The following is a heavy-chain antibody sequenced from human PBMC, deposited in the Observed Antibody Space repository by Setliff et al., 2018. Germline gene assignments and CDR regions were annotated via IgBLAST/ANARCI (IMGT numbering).Heavy chain of an antibody. Sequence: SETLSLTCTVYGGSFSAYYWSWIRQPPGKGLEWIGEISHGGGTNYNPSHKSRVTISIDTSKNLFSLKLTSVTAADTAVYYCATGDVYDSSAFFSDWFDPWGQGTLVTVSS. CDR3: ATGDVYDSSAFFSDWFDP. J-gene: IGHJ5*02. CDR2: ISHGGGT. CDR1: GGSFSAYY. D-gene: IGHD3-22*01. V-gene: IGHV4-34*01.